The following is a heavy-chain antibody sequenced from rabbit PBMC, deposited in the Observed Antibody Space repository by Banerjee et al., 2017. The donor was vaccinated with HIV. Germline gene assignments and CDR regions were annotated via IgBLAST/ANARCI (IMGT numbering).Heavy chain of an antibody. CDR3: ARSANNVAYRINL. CDR1: GFSLSSHA. D-gene: IGHD5-1*01. Sequence: QEHLKETGGGLVQPGGSLTLSCKAAGFSLSSHAMNWVRQAPGKGLEWIGCIYTSSGNTCYASWAKGRFTISKTSSTTVTLQMTSPTAADTATYFCARSANNVAYRINLWGQGTLVTVS. V-gene: IGHV1S45*01. CDR2: IYTSSGNT. J-gene: IGHJ4*01.